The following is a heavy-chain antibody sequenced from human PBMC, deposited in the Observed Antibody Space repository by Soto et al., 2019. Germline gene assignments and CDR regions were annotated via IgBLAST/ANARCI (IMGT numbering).Heavy chain of an antibody. CDR2: IYYSGST. CDR3: VRQMGRGWFAP. CDR1: GDSISSPSYY. J-gene: IGHJ5*02. D-gene: IGHD3-10*01. Sequence: QLQLQESGPGLVKPSETLSLTCPVSGDSISSPSYYWGWIRQSPEKGLGWIGSIYYSGSTYYKPSLKSRVTIAIDTSKNHFSLKLHFVTVADTAIYYCVRQMGRGWFAPWGQGTLVSVAS. V-gene: IGHV4-39*01.